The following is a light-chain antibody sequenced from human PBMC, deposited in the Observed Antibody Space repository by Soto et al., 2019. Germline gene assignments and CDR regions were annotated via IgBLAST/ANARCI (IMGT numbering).Light chain of an antibody. CDR3: QQYGSSPTIT. V-gene: IGKV3-20*01. CDR1: QSVSKSY. Sequence: EIVLTQSPGTLSLSPGERATLACRASQSVSKSYLAWYQQTPGQAPRLLIYGASSRATGIPDRFSGSGSGTDVTLTISRREPEDFAVYYCQQYGSSPTITFGHGTRLAIK. J-gene: IGKJ5*01. CDR2: GAS.